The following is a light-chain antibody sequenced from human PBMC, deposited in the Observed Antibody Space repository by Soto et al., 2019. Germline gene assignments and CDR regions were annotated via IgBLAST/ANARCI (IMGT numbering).Light chain of an antibody. CDR1: NIETKS. CDR2: DDR. V-gene: IGLV3-21*02. CDR3: QVWDSTSEHVV. J-gene: IGLJ2*01. Sequence: SYELTQPPSVSVAPGQTARIAGGGDNIETKSVHWSQQKPGQAPVLVVYDDRDRPSGIPERFSGSNSGNAATLTIRRVEAGDEADYYCQVWDSTSEHVVFGGGTKLTVL.